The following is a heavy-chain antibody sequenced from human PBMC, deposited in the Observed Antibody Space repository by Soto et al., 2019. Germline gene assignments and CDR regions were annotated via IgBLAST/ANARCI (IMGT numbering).Heavy chain of an antibody. D-gene: IGHD6-19*01. V-gene: IGHV3-48*03. CDR2: INGGGSSI. Sequence: EVQLVESGGGLVQPGGSLRLSCAASGFTFTSHEMNWVRQAPGKGPEWLSYINGGGSSIYYADSVKGRFTISRDNAKNSLYLQMNRLRGEDSAFYYCATPIEDSSSGNYYFDVWGRGTLVTVSS. CDR1: GFTFTSHE. J-gene: IGHJ2*01. CDR3: ATPIEDSSSGNYYFDV.